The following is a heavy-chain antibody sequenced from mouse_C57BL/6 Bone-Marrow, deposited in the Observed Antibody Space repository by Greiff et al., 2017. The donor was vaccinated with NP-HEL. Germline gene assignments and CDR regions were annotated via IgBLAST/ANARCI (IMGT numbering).Heavy chain of an antibody. D-gene: IGHD1-1*02. J-gene: IGHJ3*01. CDR1: GFNIKDDY. Sequence: EVQLQQSGAELVRPGASVKLSCTASGFNIKDDYMHWVKQRPEQGLEWIGWIDPENGDTEYASKFQGKATITADTSSNTAYLQLSSLTSEDTAVYYCTSMVPFADWGQGTLVTVSA. CDR2: IDPENGDT. CDR3: TSMVPFAD. V-gene: IGHV14-4*01.